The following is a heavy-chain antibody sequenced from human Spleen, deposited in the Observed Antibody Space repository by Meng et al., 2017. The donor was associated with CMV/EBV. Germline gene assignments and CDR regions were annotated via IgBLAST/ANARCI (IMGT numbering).Heavy chain of an antibody. J-gene: IGHJ3*02. CDR2: ISWNSVNI. Sequence: GGSLRLSCAASGFTFDDSAMHWVRQVPGKGLEWVSGISWNSVNIAYADSVKGRFTISRDNAKNSLYLQMNSLRAEDMALYYCAKASLKDFWSSYTAFDIWGQGTMVTVSS. V-gene: IGHV3-9*03. CDR1: GFTFDDSA. CDR3: AKASLKDFWSSYTAFDI. D-gene: IGHD3-3*01.